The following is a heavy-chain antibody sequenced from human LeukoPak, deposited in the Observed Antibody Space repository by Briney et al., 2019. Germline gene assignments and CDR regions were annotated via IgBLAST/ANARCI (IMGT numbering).Heavy chain of an antibody. J-gene: IGHJ6*03. CDR2: IYTSGST. V-gene: IGHV4-4*07. CDR1: GGSISSYY. Sequence: SETLSLTCTASGGSISSYYWSWIRQPAGKGLEWIGRIYTSGSTNYNPSLKSRVTMSVDTSKNQFSLKLSSVTAADTAVYYCARGAIRSRDYYYYMDVWGKGTTVTVSS. D-gene: IGHD2-21*01. CDR3: ARGAIRSRDYYYYMDV.